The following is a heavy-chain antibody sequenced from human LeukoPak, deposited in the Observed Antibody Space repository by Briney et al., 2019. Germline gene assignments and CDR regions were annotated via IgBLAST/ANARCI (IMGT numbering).Heavy chain of an antibody. J-gene: IGHJ6*02. CDR1: GGSISPISSNTYH. D-gene: IGHD4-23*01. V-gene: IGHV4-39*02. CDR2: IYYSGST. CDR3: AREMGVVTAHGIDV. Sequence: PSETLSLTCIVSGGSISPISSNTYHWGWIRQPPGKGLEWIGSIYYSGSTYYNPSLKSRVTISVDTSKNQFSLKLSSVTAADTALYYCAREMGVVTAHGIDVWGQGTTVTVS.